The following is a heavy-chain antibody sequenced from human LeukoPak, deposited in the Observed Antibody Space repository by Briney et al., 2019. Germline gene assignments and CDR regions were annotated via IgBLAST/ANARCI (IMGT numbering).Heavy chain of an antibody. CDR2: VKSDGTAT. Sequence: GGSLRLSCAASGFTFSSHLMHWVRQAQGTGLVWVSSVKSDGTATNYADSVKGRFTISRDDAKNTLYLQMNSLRVEDTAVYYCVRKFATGDWGQGTLVTVSS. CDR3: VRKFATGD. V-gene: IGHV3-74*01. J-gene: IGHJ4*02. D-gene: IGHD1-14*01. CDR1: GFTFSSHL.